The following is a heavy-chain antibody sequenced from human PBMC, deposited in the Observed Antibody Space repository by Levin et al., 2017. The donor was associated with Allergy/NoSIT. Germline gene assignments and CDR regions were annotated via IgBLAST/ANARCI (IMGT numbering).Heavy chain of an antibody. J-gene: IGHJ3*02. CDR2: IGLSGGDI. CDR1: GFTFSDYY. Sequence: AGGSLRLSCAASGFTFSDYYMTWIRQAPGRGLDWVSHIGLSGGDIHYSDSVKGRFTISRDNARNSLYLQMNSLRDDDTAVYYCAKELRLGSGAAFDIWGQGTMVTVSS. V-gene: IGHV3-11*01. D-gene: IGHD3-3*01. CDR3: AKELRLGSGAAFDI.